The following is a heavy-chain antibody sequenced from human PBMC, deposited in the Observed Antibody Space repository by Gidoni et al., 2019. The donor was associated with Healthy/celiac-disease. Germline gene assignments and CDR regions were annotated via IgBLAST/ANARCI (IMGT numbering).Heavy chain of an antibody. CDR3: ARRRIAAAGTAFDY. CDR2: MNPNSGNT. Sequence: QVQLVQSGAEVTNPGASVKVSCKASGYTFTSYDINWLRQATGQGLEWMGWMNPNSGNTGYAQKFQGSVTMTRNTSISTAYMELSSLRSEDTAVYYCARRRIAAAGTAFDYWGQGTLVTVSS. J-gene: IGHJ4*02. V-gene: IGHV1-8*01. CDR1: GYTFTSYD. D-gene: IGHD6-13*01.